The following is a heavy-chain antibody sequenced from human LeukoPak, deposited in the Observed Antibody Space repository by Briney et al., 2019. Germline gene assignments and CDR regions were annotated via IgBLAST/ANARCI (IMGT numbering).Heavy chain of an antibody. CDR1: GFTFSSYG. CDR3: AMIAAAGSFDY. D-gene: IGHD6-13*01. CDR2: ISYDGSNK. V-gene: IGHV3-30*03. J-gene: IGHJ4*02. Sequence: GRSLRLSCAASGFTFSSYGMHWVRQAPGKGLEWVAVISYDGSNKYYADSVKGRFTISRDNSKNTLYLQMNSLRAEDTAVYYCAMIAAAGSFDYWGQGTLVTVSS.